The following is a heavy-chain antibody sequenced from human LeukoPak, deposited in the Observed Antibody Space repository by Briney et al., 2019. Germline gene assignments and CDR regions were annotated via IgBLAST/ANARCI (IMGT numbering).Heavy chain of an antibody. D-gene: IGHD2-15*01. CDR1: GFTFSSYG. V-gene: IGHV3-30*02. Sequence: GGSLRLSCAASGFTFSSYGMHWVRQAPGKGLEWVAFIRYDGSNNYYADSVKGRFTISRDNSKNTLYLQMNSLRAEDTAVYYCAKGPRRDVLFPNFDYWGQGTLVTVSS. CDR2: IRYDGSNN. CDR3: AKGPRRDVLFPNFDY. J-gene: IGHJ4*02.